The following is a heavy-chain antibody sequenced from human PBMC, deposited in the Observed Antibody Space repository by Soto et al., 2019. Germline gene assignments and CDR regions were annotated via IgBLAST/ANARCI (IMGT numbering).Heavy chain of an antibody. D-gene: IGHD3-9*01. CDR3: ARGSDYDILTGYYGPYGMDV. V-gene: IGHV1-69*02. CDR1: RGTFSSYT. J-gene: IGHJ6*02. CDR2: IIPILGIA. Sequence: QVQLVQSGAEVKKPGSSVKVSCKASRGTFSSYTISWVRQAPGQGLEWMGRIIPILGIANYAQKFQGRVTITADKSTSTAYMELSSLRSEDTAVYYCARGSDYDILTGYYGPYGMDVWGQGTTVTVSS.